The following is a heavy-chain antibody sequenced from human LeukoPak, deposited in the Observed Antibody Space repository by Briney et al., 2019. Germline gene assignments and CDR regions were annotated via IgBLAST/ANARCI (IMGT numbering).Heavy chain of an antibody. CDR3: ARLGSSTFWNFDL. J-gene: IGHJ2*01. CDR1: DASITSTNSY. D-gene: IGHD5-12*01. CDR2: IHYGGTT. V-gene: IGHV4-39*01. Sequence: SETLSLTCTVSDASITSTNSYWAWIRQPPGKEPEWVGTIHYGGTTYYSPSLKSRLTISIDTSKYQFSLRLTSVTAADTAVYYCARLGSSTFWNFDLWGRGTLVSVSS.